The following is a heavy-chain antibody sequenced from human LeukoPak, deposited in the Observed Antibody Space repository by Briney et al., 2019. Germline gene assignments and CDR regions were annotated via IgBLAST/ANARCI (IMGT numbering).Heavy chain of an antibody. J-gene: IGHJ3*02. Sequence: ASVKVSCKASGYTFTSYYMHWVRQAPGQGLEWMGIINPSGGSTSYTQKFQGRVTMTEDTSTDTAYMELSSLRSEDTAVYYCATSLLRMIVVGDDAFDIWGQGTMVTVSS. CDR3: ATSLLRMIVVGDDAFDI. D-gene: IGHD3-22*01. CDR1: GYTFTSYY. CDR2: INPSGGST. V-gene: IGHV1-46*01.